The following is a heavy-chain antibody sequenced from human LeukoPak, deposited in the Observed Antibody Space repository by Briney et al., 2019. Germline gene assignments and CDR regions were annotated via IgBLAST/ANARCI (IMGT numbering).Heavy chain of an antibody. Sequence: GGSLRLSCAASGFTFNTFWMSWVRQAPGKGLEWVANIRHDGSEKYYVDSVKGRFTISRDNAKNSLYLQMSSLRADDTAVYYCARVEASGYDYGAFDYWGQGTLVTVSS. CDR2: IRHDGSEK. D-gene: IGHD5-12*01. CDR1: GFTFNTFW. CDR3: ARVEASGYDYGAFDY. J-gene: IGHJ4*02. V-gene: IGHV3-7*01.